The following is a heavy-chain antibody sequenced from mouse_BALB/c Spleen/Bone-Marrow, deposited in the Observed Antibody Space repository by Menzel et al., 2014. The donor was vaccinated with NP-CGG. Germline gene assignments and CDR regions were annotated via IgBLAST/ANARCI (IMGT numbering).Heavy chain of an antibody. V-gene: IGHV1-7*01. CDR2: INPSTGYT. Sequence: VKLVESGAELAKPGASVKMSRKASGYTFTNYWMHWVKQRPGQGLEWIGYINPSTGYTEYNQKFKDKATLTADKSSSTAYMQLSSLTSEDSAVYYCARIYHYGRDYWGQGTTLTVSS. D-gene: IGHD1-1*01. CDR1: GYTFTNYW. J-gene: IGHJ2*01. CDR3: ARIYHYGRDY.